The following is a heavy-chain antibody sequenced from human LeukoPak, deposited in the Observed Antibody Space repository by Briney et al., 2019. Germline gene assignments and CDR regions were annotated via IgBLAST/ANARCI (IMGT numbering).Heavy chain of an antibody. V-gene: IGHV3-11*04. CDR3: TREITFGVFDV. J-gene: IGHJ3*01. CDR1: GGSISSGSYY. CDR2: ISSSGSTI. D-gene: IGHD1-14*01. Sequence: LSLTCTVSGGSISSGSYYWSWIRQAPGKGLEWVSYISSSGSTIYYADSVKGRFTISRDNAKNSLYLQMNSLRAEDTAVYYCTREITFGVFDVWGQGTVVTVSS.